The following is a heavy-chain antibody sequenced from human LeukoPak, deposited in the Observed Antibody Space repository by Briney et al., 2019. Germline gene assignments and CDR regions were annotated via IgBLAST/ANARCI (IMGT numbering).Heavy chain of an antibody. CDR1: RFNLGTYA. V-gene: IGHV3-23*01. CDR3: ARDPRDGYNFVYQYFDL. J-gene: IGHJ2*01. Sequence: GGSLRLSCEASRFNLGTYAMSWVRQAPGKGLEWVSGVSGSGGNTYYADSVKGRFTISRDNSRNTVFLQMNSLRAEDTALYYCARDPRDGYNFVYQYFDLWGRGTVVTVSS. CDR2: VSGSGGNT. D-gene: IGHD5-24*01.